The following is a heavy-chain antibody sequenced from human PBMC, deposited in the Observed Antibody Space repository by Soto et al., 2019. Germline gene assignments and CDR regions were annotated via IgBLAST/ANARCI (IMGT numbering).Heavy chain of an antibody. D-gene: IGHD3-3*01. J-gene: IGHJ4*02. CDR2: IKSKTDGGTT. Sequence: PGGSLRLSCAASGFTFSNAWMSWVRQAPGKGLEWVGRIKSKTDGGTTDYAAPVEGRFTISRDDSKNTLYLQMNSLKTEDTAVYYCTTEFYDFWSGYFDYWGQGTLVTVSS. CDR3: TTEFYDFWSGYFDY. V-gene: IGHV3-15*01. CDR1: GFTFSNAW.